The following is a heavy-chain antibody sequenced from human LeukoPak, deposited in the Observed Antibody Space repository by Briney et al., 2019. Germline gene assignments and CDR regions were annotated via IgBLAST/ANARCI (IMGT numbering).Heavy chain of an antibody. Sequence: GGSLRLSCAASGFTFSSYAMSWVRQAPGKGLEWVSAISGSGGSTYYADSVKGRFTISRDNSKNTLYLQMNSLRAEDTAVYYCAKGTRVLLYYYMDVWGKGTTVTVSS. J-gene: IGHJ6*03. CDR2: ISGSGGST. V-gene: IGHV3-23*01. CDR3: AKGTRVLLYYYMDV. D-gene: IGHD2-15*01. CDR1: GFTFSSYA.